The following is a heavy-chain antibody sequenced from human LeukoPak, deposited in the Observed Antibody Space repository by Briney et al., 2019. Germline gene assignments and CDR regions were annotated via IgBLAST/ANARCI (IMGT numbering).Heavy chain of an antibody. Sequence: VASVKVSCKASGGTFSSYAISWVRQAPGQGLEWMGGIIPIFGTANYAQKFQGRVTITADESTSTAYMELSSLRSEDTAVYYCARGFQYCSGGSCYSKGEAYYFDYWGQGTLVTVSS. D-gene: IGHD2-15*01. CDR1: GGTFSSYA. CDR2: IIPIFGTA. CDR3: ARGFQYCSGGSCYSKGEAYYFDY. J-gene: IGHJ4*02. V-gene: IGHV1-69*13.